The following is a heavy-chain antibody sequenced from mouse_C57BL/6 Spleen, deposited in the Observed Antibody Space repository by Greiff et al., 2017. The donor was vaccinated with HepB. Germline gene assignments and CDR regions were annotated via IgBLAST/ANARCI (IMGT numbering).Heavy chain of an antibody. CDR3: ASETNDGYYPFFDY. D-gene: IGHD2-3*01. J-gene: IGHJ2*01. Sequence: EVQLVESGPGLVKPSQSLSLTCSVTGYSITSGYYWNWIRQFPGNKLEWMGYISYDGSNNYNPSLKNRISITRDTSKNQFFLKLNSVTTEDTATYYCASETNDGYYPFFDYWGQGTTLTVSS. CDR1: GYSITSGYY. V-gene: IGHV3-6*01. CDR2: ISYDGSN.